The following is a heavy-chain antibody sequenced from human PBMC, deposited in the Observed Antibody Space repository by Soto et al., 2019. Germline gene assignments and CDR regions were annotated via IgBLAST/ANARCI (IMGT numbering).Heavy chain of an antibody. CDR3: ARDPSGSGYYYGMDV. CDR2: INPSGGST. V-gene: IGHV1-46*01. J-gene: IGHJ6*02. Sequence: GASVKVSCTASGYTFTSYYMHWVRQAPGQGLEWMGIINPSGGSTSYAQKFQGRVTMTRDTSTSTVYMELSSLRSEDTAVYYCARDPSGSGYYYGMDVWGQGTTVTVSS. CDR1: GYTFTSYY. D-gene: IGHD2-15*01.